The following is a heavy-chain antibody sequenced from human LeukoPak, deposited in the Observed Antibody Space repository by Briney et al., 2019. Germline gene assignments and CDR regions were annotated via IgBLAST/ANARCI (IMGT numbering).Heavy chain of an antibody. Sequence: SETLSLTCTVSGGSISSSSYYWGWIRQPPGKGLHWSGSIYYSGSTYYNPSLKSRVTISVDTSKNQFSLKLSSVTAADTAVYYCARHAGMGYSSGWYFFDYWGQGTLVTVSS. CDR1: GGSISSSSYY. V-gene: IGHV4-39*01. J-gene: IGHJ4*02. CDR2: IYYSGST. CDR3: ARHAGMGYSSGWYFFDY. D-gene: IGHD6-19*01.